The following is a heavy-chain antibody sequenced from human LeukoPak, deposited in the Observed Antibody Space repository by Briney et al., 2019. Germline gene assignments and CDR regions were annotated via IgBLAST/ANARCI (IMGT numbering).Heavy chain of an antibody. D-gene: IGHD3-22*01. V-gene: IGHV4-4*07. CDR3: ARDSSGYYLTFDY. CDR2: IYSSGST. J-gene: IGHJ4*02. Sequence: PSETLSLTCTVSGGSMSSYYWTWTRQPAGKGLEWIGRIYSSGSTIYSPALESRLSMSVDKIKSQVYLRLTSVTAADTAMYYCARDSSGYYLTFDYWGQGTLVTVSS. CDR1: GGSMSSYY.